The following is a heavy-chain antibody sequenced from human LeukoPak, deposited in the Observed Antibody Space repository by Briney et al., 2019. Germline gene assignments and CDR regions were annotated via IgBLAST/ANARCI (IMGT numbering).Heavy chain of an antibody. Sequence: GGSLRLSCVASGFAFSSLSMSWVRQAPGKGLEWVSGISGSGATTYYADSVKGRFTISRDNSKNTLNLQMNSLRAEDTAVYFCAKSPGTTGWFDPWGQGTLVTVSS. CDR3: AKSPGTTGWFDP. D-gene: IGHD1-1*01. CDR1: GFAFSSLS. J-gene: IGHJ5*02. CDR2: ISGSGATT. V-gene: IGHV3-23*01.